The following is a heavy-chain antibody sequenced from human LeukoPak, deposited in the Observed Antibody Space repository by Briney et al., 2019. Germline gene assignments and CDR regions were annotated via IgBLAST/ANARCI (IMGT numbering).Heavy chain of an antibody. V-gene: IGHV3-21*04. CDR3: ARDKAVVTPGYYYGMDV. D-gene: IGHD4-23*01. J-gene: IGHJ6*02. Sequence: GGSLRLSCAASGFIFSNSAMNWVRQAPGKGLEWVPSINNDGSYIYYADSVKGRFTISRDNSKNTLYLQMNSLRAEDTAVYYCARDKAVVTPGYYYGMDVWGQGTTVTVSS. CDR2: INNDGSYI. CDR1: GFIFSNSA.